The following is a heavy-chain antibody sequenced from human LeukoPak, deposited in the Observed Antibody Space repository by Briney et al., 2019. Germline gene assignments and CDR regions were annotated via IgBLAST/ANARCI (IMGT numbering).Heavy chain of an antibody. CDR1: GGSISSSNW. CDR2: IYHSGST. Sequence: SETLSLTCAVSGGSISSSNWWSWVRQPPGKGLEWIGEIYHSGSTNYNPSLKSRVTISVDKSKNQFSLKLSSVTAADTAVYYCARGTYYDFWSGYPLDYWGQGTLVTVSS. V-gene: IGHV4-4*02. CDR3: ARGTYYDFWSGYPLDY. D-gene: IGHD3-3*01. J-gene: IGHJ4*02.